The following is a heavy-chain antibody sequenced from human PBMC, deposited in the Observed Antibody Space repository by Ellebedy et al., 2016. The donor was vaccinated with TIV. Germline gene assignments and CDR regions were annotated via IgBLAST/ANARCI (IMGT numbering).Heavy chain of an antibody. J-gene: IGHJ6*02. CDR2: IYYSGST. CDR3: TGGAAAGFSPYYYYGMDV. V-gene: IGHV4-59*01. D-gene: IGHD6-13*01. CDR1: GGSISSYY. Sequence: SETLSLXXTVSGGSISSYYWSWIRQPPGKGLEWIGYIYYSGSTNYNPSLKSRVTISVDTSKNQFSLKLSSVTAADTAVYYCTGGAAAGFSPYYYYGMDVWGQGTTVTVSS.